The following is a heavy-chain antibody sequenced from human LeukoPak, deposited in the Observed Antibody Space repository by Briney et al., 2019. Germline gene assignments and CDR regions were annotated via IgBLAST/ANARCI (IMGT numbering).Heavy chain of an antibody. CDR3: VRGPRYYDDSGFHYGVFDI. CDR2: IYPGGNI. J-gene: IGHJ3*02. V-gene: IGHV3-53*01. Sequence: GGSLRLSCGASEVTVSNNYMSWVRQAPGKGLQWVSVIYPGGNIYYADSVKGRFIISRDNSKNTLSLQMNSLTADDTAVYYCVRGPRYYDDSGFHYGVFDIWGQGTLVTVSP. D-gene: IGHD3-22*01. CDR1: EVTVSNNY.